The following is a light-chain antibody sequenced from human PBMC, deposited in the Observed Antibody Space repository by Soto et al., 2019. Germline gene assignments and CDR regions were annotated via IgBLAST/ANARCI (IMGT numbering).Light chain of an antibody. CDR1: QSGRSSF. CDR2: GVS. J-gene: IGKJ1*01. V-gene: IGKV3-20*01. Sequence: EIVLKQSPGTPSFSPGGRATLSCRARQSGRSSFLAWYQQKAGQAPRLLIYGVSSRATGIPDRFSGSGSGTDFTLTISSLEPEDFAVYYCQQYGSSTWTFGQGTKVEIK. CDR3: QQYGSSTWT.